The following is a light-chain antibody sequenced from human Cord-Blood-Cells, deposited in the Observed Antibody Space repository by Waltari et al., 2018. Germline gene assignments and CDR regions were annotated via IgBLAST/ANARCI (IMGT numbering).Light chain of an antibody. CDR2: GNS. Sequence: QSVLTQPPSVSAAPGQRVTISCTGSSSNIGAGYDVYWYQQLPGTAPKLLIYGNSNRPSGVPDRFSGSKSGTSASLAITGLQAEDEADYYCQSYDSSLSGWVFGGGTKLTVL. V-gene: IGLV1-40*01. CDR3: QSYDSSLSGWV. J-gene: IGLJ3*02. CDR1: SSNIGAGYD.